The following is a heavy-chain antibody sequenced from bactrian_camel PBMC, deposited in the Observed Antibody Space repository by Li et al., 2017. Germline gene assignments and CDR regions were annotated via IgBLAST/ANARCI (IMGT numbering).Heavy chain of an antibody. CDR3: AKGGAYFTDSYRS. D-gene: IGHD2*01. CDR1: GHRGSTVC. V-gene: IGHV3S1*01. CDR2: GYTGDAYT. Sequence: QVQLVESGGGSVQSGGSLRLSCLGSGHRGSTVCMGWFSQAPGKEREGVAAQATGYTGDAYTNYVDSVKGRFTISRDNAKNTLYLQLNSLKTEDTAMYYCAKGGAYFTDSYRSWGQGTQVTVS. J-gene: IGHJ6*01.